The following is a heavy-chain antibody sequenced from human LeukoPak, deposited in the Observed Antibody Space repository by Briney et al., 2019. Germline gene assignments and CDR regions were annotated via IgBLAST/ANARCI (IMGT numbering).Heavy chain of an antibody. CDR2: INPNSGGT. V-gene: IGHV1-2*06. Sequence: ASVKVSCKASGYTFTGYYMHWVRQAPGQGLEWMGRINPNSGGTNYAQKFQGRVTMTRDTSISTAYMELSRLRSDDTAVYYCAVVFLECLLPFDYWGQGTLVTVSS. CDR3: AVVFLECLLPFDY. CDR1: GYTFTGYY. J-gene: IGHJ4*02. D-gene: IGHD3-3*01.